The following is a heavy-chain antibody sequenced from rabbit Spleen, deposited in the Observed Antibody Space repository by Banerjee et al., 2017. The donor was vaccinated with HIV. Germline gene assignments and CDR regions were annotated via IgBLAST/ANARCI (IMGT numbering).Heavy chain of an antibody. CDR1: EFSFSYSYW. CDR2: INIVTGKS. V-gene: IGHV1S45*01. J-gene: IGHJ6*01. Sequence: EESGGDLVKPEGSLTLTCTASEFSFSYSYWICWVRQAPVKGLEWIACINIVTGKSVYARWAKGRFTMSRTSSTTVTLQMTSLTAADTATYFCARDTSSSFSSYGMDLWGQGTLVTVS. D-gene: IGHD1-1*01. CDR3: ARDTSSSFSSYGMDL.